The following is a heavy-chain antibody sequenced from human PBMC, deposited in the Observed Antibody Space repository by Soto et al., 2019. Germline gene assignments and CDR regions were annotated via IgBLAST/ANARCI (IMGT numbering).Heavy chain of an antibody. D-gene: IGHD3-22*01. CDR1: GFTFTSSA. J-gene: IGHJ4*02. Sequence: GASVKVSCKASGFTFTSSAITWVRQAPGQGLEWVGWMNAYNGDTKYEQKLQGRVTMTTDTSTSTAYMELRSLRSDDTAVYYCAIDGDSTGYYSFIDCWGQGTLVTVSS. CDR3: AIDGDSTGYYSFIDC. V-gene: IGHV1-18*01. CDR2: MNAYNGDT.